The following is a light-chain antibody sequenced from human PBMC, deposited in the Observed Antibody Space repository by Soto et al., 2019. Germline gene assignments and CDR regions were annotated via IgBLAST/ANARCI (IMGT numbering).Light chain of an antibody. J-gene: IGKJ1*01. V-gene: IGKV1-33*01. CDR3: QQYDHLPRT. CDR1: QEISNY. Sequence: DIQMIQSPSSLSASVGDRVTITCQASQEISNYLNWYQQKPGKAPKLLIYDASNLERGVPSRFSGRGSGTDCTLTISSLQPEDFATYYCQQYDHLPRTFGRGTKVEIK. CDR2: DAS.